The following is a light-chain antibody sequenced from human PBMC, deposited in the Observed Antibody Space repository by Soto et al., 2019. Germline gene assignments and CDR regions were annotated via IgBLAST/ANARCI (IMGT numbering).Light chain of an antibody. Sequence: EIVMTQSPATLSVSPGERATLSCRASQSVSSNLAWYQQKPGQAPRLLIYGASTRATGIPARFSGSGSGTEFTLTISSLEPEDVAVYYCQQRSIWPRNTFGLGTKLEIK. CDR3: QQRSIWPRNT. CDR1: QSVSSN. CDR2: GAS. J-gene: IGKJ2*01. V-gene: IGKV3-15*01.